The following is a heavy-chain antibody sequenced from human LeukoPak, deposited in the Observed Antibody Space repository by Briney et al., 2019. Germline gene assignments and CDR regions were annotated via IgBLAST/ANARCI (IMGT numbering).Heavy chain of an antibody. Sequence: ASVNVSCKASGYTFTSHGISWVRQAPGQGLEWMGWISAYNGNTNYAQKLQGRVTMTTDTSTSTAYMELRSLRSDDTAVYYCARDRGLELRMDVWGQGTTVTVSS. CDR1: GYTFTSHG. CDR3: ARDRGLELRMDV. D-gene: IGHD1-7*01. CDR2: ISAYNGNT. V-gene: IGHV1-18*01. J-gene: IGHJ6*02.